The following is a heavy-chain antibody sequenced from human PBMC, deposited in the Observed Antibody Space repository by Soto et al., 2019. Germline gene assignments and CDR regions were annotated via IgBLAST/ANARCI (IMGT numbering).Heavy chain of an antibody. CDR2: IYYSGST. D-gene: IGHD2-15*01. V-gene: IGHV4-30-4*01. J-gene: IGHJ3*02. CDR1: GGSISSGDYY. Sequence: QVQLQESGPGLVKPSQTLSLTCTVSGGSISSGDYYWSWIRQPPGKGLEWIGYIYYSGSTYYNPSLKSRVTISVDTSKNQFSLKLSSVTAADTAVYYCARDLPEYCSAGSCYSGGDRYRAFDIWGQGTMVTVSS. CDR3: ARDLPEYCSAGSCYSGGDRYRAFDI.